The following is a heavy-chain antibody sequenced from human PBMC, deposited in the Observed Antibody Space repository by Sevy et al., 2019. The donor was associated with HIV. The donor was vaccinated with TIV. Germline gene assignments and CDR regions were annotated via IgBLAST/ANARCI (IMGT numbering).Heavy chain of an antibody. V-gene: IGHV3-23*01. Sequence: GGSLRLSCAASEFTFSSYAMSWVRQAPGKGLEWVSSISGSGRYTYYADSVEGRFTISRDNSKNTLSVQMNSLRAEDTAVYYCAKGFCSGATCPRDYYYYGMDVWGQGTTVTVSS. D-gene: IGHD2-15*01. CDR2: ISGSGRYT. CDR3: AKGFCSGATCPRDYYYYGMDV. CDR1: EFTFSSYA. J-gene: IGHJ6*02.